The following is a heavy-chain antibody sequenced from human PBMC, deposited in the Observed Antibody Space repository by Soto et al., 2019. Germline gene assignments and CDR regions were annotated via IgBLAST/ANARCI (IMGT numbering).Heavy chain of an antibody. V-gene: IGHV1-2*02. CDR1: GYSFTDYY. CDR2: INPYRGAT. CDR3: AREHVRPRTGAMDV. Sequence: ASVKVSCKASGYSFTDYYMRWVRQAPGQGLEWMGWINPYRGATNYAQKFQGRVTMTRDTSISTAYMELSRLRSDDTAVYWCAREHVRPRTGAMDVWGQGTTVTVS. D-gene: IGHD1-1*01. J-gene: IGHJ6*02.